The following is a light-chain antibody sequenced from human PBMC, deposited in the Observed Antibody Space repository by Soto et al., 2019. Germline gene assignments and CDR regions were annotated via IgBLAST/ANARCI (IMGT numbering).Light chain of an antibody. Sequence: EIVLTQSPGTLSLSPGERANLSCRASQSVSSSYLAWHQQKPGQAPRLLIYGASSRATGIPDRFSGSGSGTDFTLTISRLEPEDFAVYYCQQYGSSPLTFGGGTKVEIK. CDR3: QQYGSSPLT. CDR2: GAS. CDR1: QSVSSSY. J-gene: IGKJ4*01. V-gene: IGKV3-20*01.